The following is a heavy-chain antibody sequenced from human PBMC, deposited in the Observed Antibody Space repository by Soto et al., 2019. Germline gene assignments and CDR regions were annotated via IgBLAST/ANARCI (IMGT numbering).Heavy chain of an antibody. CDR2: ISWNSGSI. J-gene: IGHJ6*02. Sequence: HPGGSLRLSCAASGFTFDDYAMHWVRQAPGKGLEWVSGISWNSGSIGYADSVKGRFTISRDNAKNSLYLQMNSLRAEDTALYYCAKDTGMVRGVGGTYGMDVWGQGTTVTVSS. D-gene: IGHD3-10*01. CDR3: AKDTGMVRGVGGTYGMDV. CDR1: GFTFDDYA. V-gene: IGHV3-9*01.